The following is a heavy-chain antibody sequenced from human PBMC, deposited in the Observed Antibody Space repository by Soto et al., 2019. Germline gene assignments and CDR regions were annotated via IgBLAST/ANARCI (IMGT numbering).Heavy chain of an antibody. CDR2: INPNSGGT. D-gene: IGHD2-2*01. Sequence: GASVKVSCKASGYTFTSYGISWVRQAPGQGLEWMGWINPNSGGTNYAQKFQGWVTMTRDTSISTAYMELSRLRSDDTAVYYCAREFRYCSSTSCYGFDIWGQGTMVTVSS. CDR1: GYTFTSYG. CDR3: AREFRYCSSTSCYGFDI. J-gene: IGHJ3*02. V-gene: IGHV1-2*04.